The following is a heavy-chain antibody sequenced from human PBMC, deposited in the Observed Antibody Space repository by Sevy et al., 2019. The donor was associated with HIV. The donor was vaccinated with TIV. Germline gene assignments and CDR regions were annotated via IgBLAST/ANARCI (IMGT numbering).Heavy chain of an antibody. J-gene: IGHJ4*02. D-gene: IGHD2-21*02. V-gene: IGHV3-53*01. CDR2: IYSGGST. Sequence: GGSLRLSCAASGFTVSSNYMSWVRQAPGKGLEWVSVIYSGGSTYYADSVKGRFTISRDNSKNRLYLQMNSLRAEDTAVYYCARSPYCGGDCYPLVYWGQGTLVTVSS. CDR3: ARSPYCGGDCYPLVY. CDR1: GFTVSSNY.